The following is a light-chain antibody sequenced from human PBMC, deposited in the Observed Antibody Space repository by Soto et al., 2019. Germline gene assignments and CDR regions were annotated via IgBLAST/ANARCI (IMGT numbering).Light chain of an antibody. CDR2: GAS. J-gene: IGKJ1*01. Sequence: MVMTQSPATLSVSPGERAPLSCRASRGVSANYLAWYQQKPGQAPTIIIYGASIRAAGIPDRFIGSGSGTDCTLTIRRLEPDDVAVYYCQQYGSSPRTFCQGTKVDI. CDR1: RGVSANY. V-gene: IGKV3-20*01. CDR3: QQYGSSPRT.